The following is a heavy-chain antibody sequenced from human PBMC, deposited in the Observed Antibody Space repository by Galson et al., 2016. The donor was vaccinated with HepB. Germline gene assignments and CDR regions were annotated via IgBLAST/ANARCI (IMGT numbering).Heavy chain of an antibody. CDR2: ISGSGDRT. CDR1: GFTFSTYA. V-gene: IGHV3-23*01. D-gene: IGHD2-2*01. CDR3: AKGSVVIVPAAEFDY. Sequence: SLRLSCAASGFTFSTYAMSWVRQAPGKGLEWVSAISGSGDRTHYADSVKSRFTISRDNSKNTLHLQMNSLGAEDTAIYYCAKGSVVIVPAAEFDYWGQGTLVTVSA. J-gene: IGHJ4*02.